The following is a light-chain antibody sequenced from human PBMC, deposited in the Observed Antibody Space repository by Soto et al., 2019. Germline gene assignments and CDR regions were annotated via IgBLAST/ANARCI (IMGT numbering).Light chain of an antibody. CDR1: QDIRNN. Sequence: DIQMTQSPSSLSASVGDRVTIICRASQDIRNNLGWFQQKPGKAPKRLIYAASSLESGVPSRFSGSGSGTEVTLTLSSLQPEDFASYYCLQHNSFPYTFGQGTKLETK. CDR3: LQHNSFPYT. J-gene: IGKJ2*01. V-gene: IGKV1-17*01. CDR2: AAS.